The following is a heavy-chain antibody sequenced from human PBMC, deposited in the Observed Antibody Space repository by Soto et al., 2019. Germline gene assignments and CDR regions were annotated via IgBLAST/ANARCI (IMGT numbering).Heavy chain of an antibody. CDR1: GFTFSSYH. V-gene: IGHV3-21*01. CDR2: ISIGSTDI. D-gene: IGHD6-19*01. Sequence: GGSLRLSCAASGFTFSSYHMNWVRQAPGKGLEWVSSISIGSTDIFYSDSVKGRFSISRDNAKNSLYLQMNSLRAEDTAVYYCARMAVAGTLYWGQGTLVTVSS. J-gene: IGHJ4*02. CDR3: ARMAVAGTLY.